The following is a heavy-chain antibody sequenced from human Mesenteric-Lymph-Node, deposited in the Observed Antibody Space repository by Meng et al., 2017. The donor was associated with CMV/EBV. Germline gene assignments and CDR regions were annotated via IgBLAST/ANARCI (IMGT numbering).Heavy chain of an antibody. J-gene: IGHJ4*02. V-gene: IGHV4-61*01. CDR1: GDSVTSGSYY. CDR2: IHYSGIT. CDR3: ARAPGVGVTGDSFDY. Sequence: SGDSVTSGSYYWTWIRQPPVKGLEYIGSIHYSGITFYNPSLKSRVTISVDTSKSQFSLRLSSVTATDTAMYYCARAPGVGVTGDSFDYWGQGTLVTVSS. D-gene: IGHD1-26*01.